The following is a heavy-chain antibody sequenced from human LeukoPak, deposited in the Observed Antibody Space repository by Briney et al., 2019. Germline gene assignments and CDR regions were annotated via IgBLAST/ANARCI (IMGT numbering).Heavy chain of an antibody. Sequence: GGSLRLSCAASGFSFDDYGMHWVRQAPGKGLEWVSLITGDGVNTFYADSVKGRFTISRDNSKNSLYMQVNSLRTEDTALYYCAKERFRDSGYDSSFEYWGQGTLVTVSS. CDR1: GFSFDDYG. CDR2: ITGDGVNT. J-gene: IGHJ4*02. CDR3: AKERFRDSGYDSSFEY. V-gene: IGHV3-43*02. D-gene: IGHD5-12*01.